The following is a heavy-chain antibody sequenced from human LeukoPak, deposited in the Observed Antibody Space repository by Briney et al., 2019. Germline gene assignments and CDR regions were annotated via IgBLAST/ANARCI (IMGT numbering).Heavy chain of an antibody. CDR3: AKWGCSGGSCYPFDY. Sequence: PGGSLRLSCAASGFTFNTCAMSWVRQAPGKGLEWVSAMSGSGGRTYYADSVKGRFTISRDNSKNTLYLQMNSLRAEDTAVYYCAKWGCSGGSCYPFDYWGQGTLVTVSS. V-gene: IGHV3-23*01. J-gene: IGHJ4*02. CDR2: MSGSGGRT. D-gene: IGHD2-15*01. CDR1: GFTFNTCA.